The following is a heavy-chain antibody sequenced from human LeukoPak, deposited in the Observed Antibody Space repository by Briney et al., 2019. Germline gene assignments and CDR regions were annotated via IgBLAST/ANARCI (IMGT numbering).Heavy chain of an antibody. CDR3: AHRRPYYDSSGYFRVSNAFDI. CDR1: GFSLSTSGVG. D-gene: IGHD3-22*01. V-gene: IGHV2-5*02. CDR2: IYWDDDE. Sequence: SGPTLVNPTQTLTLTCTFSGFSLSTSGVGVGWIPQPPGKALEWLALIYWDDDERYSPSLKSRLTITKDTSKNQVVLTMTNMDPVDTATYYCAHRRPYYDSSGYFRVSNAFDIWGQGTMVTVSS. J-gene: IGHJ3*02.